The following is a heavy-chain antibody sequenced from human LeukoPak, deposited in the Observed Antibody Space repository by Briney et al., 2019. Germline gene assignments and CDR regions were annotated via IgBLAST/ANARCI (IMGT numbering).Heavy chain of an antibody. CDR3: AKGVRFLDWWILDY. Sequence: GGSLRLSCAASGFTFSSYAMSWVRQAPGKGLEWVSAISGSDSTYYADSVKGRFTISRDNSKNTLYLQMDSLRAEDTAIYYCAKGVRFLDWWILDYWGQGSLVTVSS. V-gene: IGHV3-23*01. CDR1: GFTFSSYA. J-gene: IGHJ4*02. D-gene: IGHD3-9*01. CDR2: ISGSDST.